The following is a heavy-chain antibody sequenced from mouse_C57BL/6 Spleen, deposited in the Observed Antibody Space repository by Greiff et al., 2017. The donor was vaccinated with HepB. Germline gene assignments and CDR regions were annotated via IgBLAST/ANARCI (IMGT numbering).Heavy chain of an antibody. V-gene: IGHV1-64*01. J-gene: IGHJ4*01. D-gene: IGHD2-5*01. Sequence: QVQLKQPGAELVKPGASVKLSCKASGYTFTSYWMHWVKQRPGQGLEWIGMIHPNSGSTNYNEKFKSKATLTVDKSSSTAYMQLSSLTSEDSAVYYCALYYSNYDYAMDYWGQGTSVTVSS. CDR3: ALYYSNYDYAMDY. CDR2: IHPNSGST. CDR1: GYTFTSYW.